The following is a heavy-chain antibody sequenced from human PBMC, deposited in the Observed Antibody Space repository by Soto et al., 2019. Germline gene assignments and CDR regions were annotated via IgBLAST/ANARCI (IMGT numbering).Heavy chain of an antibody. D-gene: IGHD3-10*01. CDR3: ARRPDMVRGFHVGYFDL. CDR2: IYYSGST. V-gene: IGHV4-59*08. J-gene: IGHJ2*01. Sequence: QVQLQESGPGLVKPSETLSLTCTVSGGSISSYYWSWIRQPPGKGLEWIGYIYYSGSTNYNPSLKSRVTISVDTSKNQFSLKLSSVTAADTAVYYCARRPDMVRGFHVGYFDLWGRGTLVTVSS. CDR1: GGSISSYY.